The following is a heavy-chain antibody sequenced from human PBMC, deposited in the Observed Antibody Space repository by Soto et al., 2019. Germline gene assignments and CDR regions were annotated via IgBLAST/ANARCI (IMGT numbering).Heavy chain of an antibody. V-gene: IGHV4-4*02. D-gene: IGHD6-19*01. J-gene: IGHJ5*02. Sequence: QVQLQESGPGLVKPSGTLSLTCAVSSGSIISSNWWSWVRQPPGKGLEWIGEIYHSGSTNYNPSLKSRDXXSXDXFKNQFSLKLSSVTAADTAVYYCARKQWPVPNWFDPWGQGTLVTVSS. CDR3: ARKQWPVPNWFDP. CDR2: IYHSGST. CDR1: SGSIISSNW.